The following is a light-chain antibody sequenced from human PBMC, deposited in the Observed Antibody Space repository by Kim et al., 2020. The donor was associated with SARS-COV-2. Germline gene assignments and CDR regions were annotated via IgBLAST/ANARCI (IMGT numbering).Light chain of an antibody. CDR2: SNN. J-gene: IGLJ2*01. CDR1: CCNKRCNT. V-gene: IGLV1-44*01. Sequence: GQRVTLCCSGSCCNKRCNTVNSYQQLPGRAPEILIYSNNQRPAGVPVRFSASKSGTTASLAITGLQSEDEADFYCATWDNGLHEEVIGGGNQLAVL. CDR3: ATWDNGLHEEV.